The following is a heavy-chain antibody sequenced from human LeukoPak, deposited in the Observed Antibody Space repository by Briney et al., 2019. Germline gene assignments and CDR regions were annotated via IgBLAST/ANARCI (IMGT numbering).Heavy chain of an antibody. CDR1: GFTVSSNY. Sequence: GGSLRLSCAASGFTVSSNYMSWVRQAPGKGLEWVSVIYSGGSTYYADSVKGRFTISRDNSKNTLYLQMNSLRAEATAVYYCAGGALYCSSTSCHGSGDAFDIWGQGTMVTVSS. J-gene: IGHJ3*02. V-gene: IGHV3-66*01. D-gene: IGHD2-2*01. CDR2: IYSGGST. CDR3: AGGALYCSSTSCHGSGDAFDI.